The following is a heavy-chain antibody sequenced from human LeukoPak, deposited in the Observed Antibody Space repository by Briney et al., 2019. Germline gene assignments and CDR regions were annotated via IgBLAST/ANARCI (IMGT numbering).Heavy chain of an antibody. CDR3: ARVPVSGSYHFDY. V-gene: IGHV1-69*05. Sequence: SVTVSCKASGGTFSIYAISWVRQAPGQGLEWMGGIIPIFGTANYAQKFQGRVTITTDESTSTAYMELSSLRSEDTAVYYCARVPVSGSYHFDYWGQGTLVTVSS. CDR2: IIPIFGTA. D-gene: IGHD1-26*01. CDR1: GGTFSIYA. J-gene: IGHJ4*02.